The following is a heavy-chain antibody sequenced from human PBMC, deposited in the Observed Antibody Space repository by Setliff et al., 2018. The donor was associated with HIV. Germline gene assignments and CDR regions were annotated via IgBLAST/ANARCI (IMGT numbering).Heavy chain of an antibody. Sequence: GGSLRLSCAASGLSFSSYVMSWVRQAPGKGLEWVSGISGSGGSTYYADSVKGRFSISRDNSKNTLYLQMNNLRAEDTAVYYCAISTRPYWGQGTLVTVSS. CDR2: ISGSGGST. CDR1: GLSFSSYV. V-gene: IGHV3-23*01. CDR3: AISTRPY. J-gene: IGHJ4*02. D-gene: IGHD6-6*01.